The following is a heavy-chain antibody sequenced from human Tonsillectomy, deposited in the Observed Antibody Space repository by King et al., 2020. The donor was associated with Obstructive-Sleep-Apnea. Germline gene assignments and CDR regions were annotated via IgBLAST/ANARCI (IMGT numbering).Heavy chain of an antibody. J-gene: IGHJ4*02. Sequence: VQLQESGPGLVKPSQTLSLTCTVAGGSISSGDYYWSGIRQPPGKDLEWFGYIYYSGSTYYNPSLKSRVTISVDTSKHQFSMKPSSVTAADTAVYYCARGRRYCSSTSCYEYYFDYWGQGTLVTVSS. CDR2: IYYSGST. V-gene: IGHV4-30-4*01. CDR1: GGSISSGDYY. CDR3: ARGRRYCSSTSCYEYYFDY. D-gene: IGHD2-2*01.